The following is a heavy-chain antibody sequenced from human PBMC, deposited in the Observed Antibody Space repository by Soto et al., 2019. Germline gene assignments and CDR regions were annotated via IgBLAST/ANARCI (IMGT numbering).Heavy chain of an antibody. Sequence: SETLSLTCTVSGGSISSSSYYWGWIRQPPGKGLEWIGSIYYSGSTYYNPSLKSRVTISVDTSKNQFSLKLSSVTAADTAVYYCARYTYYYGSGSPKQYYFDYWGQGTLVTVS. D-gene: IGHD3-10*01. V-gene: IGHV4-39*01. CDR1: GGSISSSSYY. CDR2: IYYSGST. J-gene: IGHJ4*02. CDR3: ARYTYYYGSGSPKQYYFDY.